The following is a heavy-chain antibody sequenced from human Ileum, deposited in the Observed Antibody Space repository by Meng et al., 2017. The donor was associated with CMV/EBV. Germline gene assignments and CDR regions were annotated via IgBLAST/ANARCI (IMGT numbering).Heavy chain of an antibody. D-gene: IGHD1/OR15-1a*01. CDR2: IYYSGST. Sequence: SETLSLTCTVSGGSISSGGYYWSWIRQHPGKGLEWIGYIYYSGSTYYNPSLKSRVTISVETSKNQFSLKLSSVTAADTAVYYCASDFGSVTGTNTENWFDPWGQGTLVTVSS. CDR1: GGSISSGGYY. V-gene: IGHV4-31*03. J-gene: IGHJ5*02. CDR3: ASDFGSVTGTNTENWFDP.